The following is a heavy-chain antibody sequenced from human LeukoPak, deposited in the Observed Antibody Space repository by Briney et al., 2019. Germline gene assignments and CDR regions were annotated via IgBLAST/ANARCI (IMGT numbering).Heavy chain of an antibody. J-gene: IGHJ6*02. CDR3: TTGSRVPAAMSYYYYGMDV. D-gene: IGHD2-2*01. CDR1: GFTFSNAW. CDR2: IKSKTDGGTT. Sequence: PGGSLRLSCAASGFTFSNAWMSWVRQAPGKGLEWVGRIKSKTDGGTTDYAAPVKGRFTISRDDSKNTLYLQMNSLKTEDTAVYYCTTGSRVPAAMSYYYYGMDVWGQGTTVTVSS. V-gene: IGHV3-15*01.